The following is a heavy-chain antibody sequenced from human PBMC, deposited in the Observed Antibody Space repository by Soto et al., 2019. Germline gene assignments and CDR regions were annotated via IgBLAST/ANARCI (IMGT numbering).Heavy chain of an antibody. V-gene: IGHV3-9*01. J-gene: IGHJ4*02. CDR3: AKGGPDGFCSGGRCYFDY. D-gene: IGHD2-15*01. Sequence: PGGSLRLSCAASGFTFDDYAMHWVRRVSGKGLEWVSSISWNSNIIGYADSVKGRFTISRDNAKSSLYLQMNSLRPEDTALYYCAKGGPDGFCSGGRCYFDYWGQGTLVTVSS. CDR1: GFTFDDYA. CDR2: ISWNSNII.